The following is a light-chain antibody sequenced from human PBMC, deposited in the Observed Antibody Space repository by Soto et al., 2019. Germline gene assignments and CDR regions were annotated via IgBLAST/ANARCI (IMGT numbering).Light chain of an antibody. CDR1: QSVSSR. J-gene: IGKJ3*01. V-gene: IGKV3-11*01. CDR3: QHRHNWPEFT. Sequence: EIVLTQSPATLSLSPGERATLSCRASQSVSSRLAWYQQKPGQAPRLLIYDASNRATGIPARFSGSGSGTDFTLTISSLEPEDFAVYYCQHRHNWPEFTFGPGTKVHIK. CDR2: DAS.